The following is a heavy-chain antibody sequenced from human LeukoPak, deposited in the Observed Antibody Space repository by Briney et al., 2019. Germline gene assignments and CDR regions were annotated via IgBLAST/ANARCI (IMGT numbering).Heavy chain of an antibody. V-gene: IGHV3-23*01. J-gene: IGHJ2*01. D-gene: IGHD3-3*01. CDR1: GFTFSSYA. CDR2: ITGSGHTT. Sequence: PGGSLRLSCAASGFTFSSYAMSWVRQAPGKGLEWVSGITGSGHTTYYADSVKGRFTISRDNSKNTLYVQMNRLRAEDTAVYYCAKAIRNLGWYFDLWGRGTLVTVSS. CDR3: AKAIRNLGWYFDL.